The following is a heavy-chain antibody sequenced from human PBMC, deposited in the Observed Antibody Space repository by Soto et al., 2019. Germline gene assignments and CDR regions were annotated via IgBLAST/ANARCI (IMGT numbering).Heavy chain of an antibody. CDR1: GFSFRTYA. V-gene: IGHV3-30*04. CDR2: ISYDGSHK. CDR3: AKKDITLVREVVISAPVYPYDHHGLDF. D-gene: IGHD3-10*01. J-gene: IGHJ6*02. Sequence: QVQLVESGGRVVQPGRSLRLSCVASGFSFRTYAMHWVRQAPGKGLEWVAVISYDGSHKYYADSVKGRFTISRDNSKNTVYLEINSLRGEDTARYYCAKKDITLVREVVISAPVYPYDHHGLDFWGRGTTVTVS.